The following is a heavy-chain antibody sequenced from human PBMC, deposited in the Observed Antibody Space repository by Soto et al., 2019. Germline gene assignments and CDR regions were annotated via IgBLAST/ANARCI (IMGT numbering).Heavy chain of an antibody. Sequence: ASVKVSCKASGYTFTGYYMHWVRQAPGQGLEWMGWINPNSGGTNYAQKFQGRVTMTRDTSISTAYMELSRLRSDDTAVYYCARTALGRPRRNNWFDPWGQGTLVTVSS. CDR2: INPNSGGT. CDR1: GYTFTGYY. CDR3: ARTALGRPRRNNWFDP. V-gene: IGHV1-2*02. J-gene: IGHJ5*02.